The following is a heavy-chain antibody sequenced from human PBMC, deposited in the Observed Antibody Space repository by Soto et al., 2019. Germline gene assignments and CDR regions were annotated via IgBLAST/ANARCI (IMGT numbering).Heavy chain of an antibody. CDR1: GGSISSSSYY. Sequence: SETLSLTCTVSGGSISSSSYYWSWIRQPPGRGLEWIGHTYHSGSTNYNPSLKSRVTISVDTSKNQFSLKLNSVTAADTAVYYCARGYGRNFDYWGQGTLVTVSS. J-gene: IGHJ4*02. CDR2: TYHSGST. D-gene: IGHD5-18*01. V-gene: IGHV4-61*05. CDR3: ARGYGRNFDY.